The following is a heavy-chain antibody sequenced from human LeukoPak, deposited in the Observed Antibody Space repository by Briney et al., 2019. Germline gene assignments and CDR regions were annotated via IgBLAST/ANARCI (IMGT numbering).Heavy chain of an antibody. CDR2: ISGSGGST. Sequence: GGSLRLSCAASGFTFSSYSMNWVRQAPGKGLEWVSAISGSGGSTYYADSVKGRFTISRGNSKNTLYLQMNSLRAEDTAVYYCAKESSYGYNSFDYWGQGTLVTVSS. V-gene: IGHV3-23*01. CDR3: AKESSYGYNSFDY. J-gene: IGHJ4*02. CDR1: GFTFSSYS. D-gene: IGHD5-18*01.